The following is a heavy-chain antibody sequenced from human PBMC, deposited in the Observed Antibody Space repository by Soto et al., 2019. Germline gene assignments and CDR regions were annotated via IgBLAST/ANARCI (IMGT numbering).Heavy chain of an antibody. D-gene: IGHD3-9*01. CDR1: GFTFSNAW. V-gene: IGHV3-15*01. CDR3: TTDRKGQRYFDLLLYGVSFDY. Sequence: PGGSLRLSCAASGFTFSNAWMSWGRQAPGKGLEWVGRIKSKTGGGTTAYAAPVKGRFTISRDDSKNTLYLQMNSLKTEDTAVYYCTTDRKGQRYFDLLLYGVSFDYWGQGTLVTVSS. CDR2: IKSKTGGGTT. J-gene: IGHJ4*02.